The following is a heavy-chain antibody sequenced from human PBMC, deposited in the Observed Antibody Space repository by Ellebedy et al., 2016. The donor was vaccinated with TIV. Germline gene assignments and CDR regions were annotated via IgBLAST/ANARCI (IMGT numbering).Heavy chain of an antibody. Sequence: GESLKISCKGSGYSFSTFWIGWGRQVPGNGLEWLGIIWPGDSDTRSSPSFRGQVTMSVDTSIDTAYLQWGGLRASDTAMYYCVRWQQPLYYYGMDVWGQGTAITVSS. CDR1: GYSFSTFW. J-gene: IGHJ6*02. CDR3: VRWQQPLYYYGMDV. V-gene: IGHV5-51*01. CDR2: IWPGDSDT. D-gene: IGHD6-13*01.